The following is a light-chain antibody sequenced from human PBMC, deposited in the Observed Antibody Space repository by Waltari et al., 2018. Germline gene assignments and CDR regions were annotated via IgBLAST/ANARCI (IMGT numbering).Light chain of an antibody. J-gene: IGLJ3*02. CDR1: PVLLVPTSY. V-gene: IGLV8-61*01. CDR2: KGS. Sequence: QTVVPQEPSLSLSPGGTVTLTCALGPVLLVPTSYVSWYQQAPGRPPRTLVYKGSTRSSGVPDRFSGSILGNKAALTITGAQADDENDYYCLIYMGSGIWVFGGGTKLTVL. CDR3: LIYMGSGIWV.